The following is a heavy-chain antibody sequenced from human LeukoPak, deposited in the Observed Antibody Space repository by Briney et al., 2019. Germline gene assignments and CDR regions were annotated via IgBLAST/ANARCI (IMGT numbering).Heavy chain of an antibody. Sequence: ASVKVSCKASGYTFTGYYTHWVRQAPGQGLEWMGIINPSDSSTSYAQKFQGRVMMTRDTSTSTVYMELSSLKSEDTAVYYCARDGDSRRIDPWGQGTLVTVSS. CDR3: ARDGDSRRIDP. J-gene: IGHJ5*02. D-gene: IGHD3-10*01. CDR2: INPSDSST. V-gene: IGHV1-46*01. CDR1: GYTFTGYY.